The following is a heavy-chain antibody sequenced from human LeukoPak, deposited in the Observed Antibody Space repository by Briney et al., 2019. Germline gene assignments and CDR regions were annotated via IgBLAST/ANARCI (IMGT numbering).Heavy chain of an antibody. CDR1: GGTFSSYA. V-gene: IGHV1-69*13. CDR2: IIPIFGTA. CDR3: ARNSQVWFGEGYYYGMDV. D-gene: IGHD3-10*01. Sequence: SVTVSCTASGGTFSSYAISWVRQAPGQGLEWMGGIIPIFGTANYAQKFQGRVTITADESTSTAYMELSSLRSEDTAVYYCARNSQVWFGEGYYYGMDVWGQGTTVTVSS. J-gene: IGHJ6*02.